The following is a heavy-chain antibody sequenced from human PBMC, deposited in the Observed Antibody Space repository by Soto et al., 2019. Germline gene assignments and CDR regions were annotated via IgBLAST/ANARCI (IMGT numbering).Heavy chain of an antibody. Sequence: QVQLVESGGGVVQPGRSLRLSCAASGFTFSSYGMHWVRQAPGKGLEWVAVISYDGSNKYYADSVKGRFTISRDNSKNTLYLQMNSLRAEDKAVYYCAKGTIVGATLAFDIWGQGTMVTVSS. J-gene: IGHJ3*02. V-gene: IGHV3-30*18. CDR2: ISYDGSNK. CDR3: AKGTIVGATLAFDI. CDR1: GFTFSSYG. D-gene: IGHD1-26*01.